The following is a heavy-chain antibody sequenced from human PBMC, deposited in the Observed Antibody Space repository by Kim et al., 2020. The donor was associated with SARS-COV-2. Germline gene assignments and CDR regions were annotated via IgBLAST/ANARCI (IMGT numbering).Heavy chain of an antibody. CDR1: GGSVNTDSYY. J-gene: IGHJ5*02. CDR3: ARGRLHFLQNFDQ. CDR2: IYYSGST. Sequence: SETLSLTCTVSGGSVNTDSYYWTWIRQPPGKGLEWIGYIYYSGSTNYNPSLDSRVTISIDMSKNQFSMKLNSMTAADAGAYYCARGRLHFLQNFDQWGQGNPVTVSS. V-gene: IGHV4-61*01. D-gene: IGHD1-1*01.